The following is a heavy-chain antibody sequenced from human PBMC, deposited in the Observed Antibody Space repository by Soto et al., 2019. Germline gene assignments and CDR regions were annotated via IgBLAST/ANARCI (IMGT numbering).Heavy chain of an antibody. D-gene: IGHD2-21*02. CDR1: GASIRSTDYY. CDR2: VYYTGST. Sequence: SETLFLTCTVSGASIRSTDYYWSWIRQAPGKGLEWIGYVYYTGSTYYNPSLMSRLTISVDTSKNQFSLKLTSVTAAETAVYYCVRTARQGAVAPHWFDRWGQGTQVTVSS. J-gene: IGHJ5*02. CDR3: VRTARQGAVAPHWFDR. V-gene: IGHV4-30-4*01.